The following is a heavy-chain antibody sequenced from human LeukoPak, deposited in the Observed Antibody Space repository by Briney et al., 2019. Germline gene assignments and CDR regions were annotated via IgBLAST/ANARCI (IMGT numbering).Heavy chain of an antibody. CDR2: IKQDGSEK. CDR3: AREDLATTVVT. V-gene: IGHV3-7*01. J-gene: IGHJ5*02. Sequence: QPGGSLRLSCAASRFTFSSYWMSWVRQAPGKGLEWVANIKQDGSEKYYVDSVKGRFTISRDNAKNSLYLQMNSLRAEDTAVYYCAREDLATTVVTLGQGTLVTVSS. CDR1: RFTFSSYW. D-gene: IGHD4-23*01.